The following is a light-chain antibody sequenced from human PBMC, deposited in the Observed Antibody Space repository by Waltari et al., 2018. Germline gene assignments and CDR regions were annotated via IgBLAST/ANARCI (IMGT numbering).Light chain of an antibody. J-gene: IGLJ3*02. CDR3: QVWDSSSDHWL. V-gene: IGLV3-21*02. Sequence: SYVLTQPPSVSVAPGQTATITCGGHNIGSKSVHWYQKKPGQAPVLVIFDDSDRPSGIPERLSGSNSDNTATLSINRVEAGDEADYYCQVWDSSSDHWLFGGGTELTVL. CDR1: NIGSKS. CDR2: DDS.